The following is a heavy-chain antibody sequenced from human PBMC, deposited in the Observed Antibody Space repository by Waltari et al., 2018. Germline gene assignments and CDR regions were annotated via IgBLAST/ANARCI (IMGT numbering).Heavy chain of an antibody. CDR1: GGSINYY. CDR3: ARSTSFDI. J-gene: IGHJ3*02. Sequence: QLHLQESGPGLVKPSETLSLTCTVSGGSINYYWNWIRQPPGKGLEWIGNIYSSGSTNYNPSLKSRVTISVDTSKNQFSLKLTSVTAADTAVYYCARSTSFDIWGQGTKVTVSS. V-gene: IGHV4-59*01. CDR2: IYSSGST.